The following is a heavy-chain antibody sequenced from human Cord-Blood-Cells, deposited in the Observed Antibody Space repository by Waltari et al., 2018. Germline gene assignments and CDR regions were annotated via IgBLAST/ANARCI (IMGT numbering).Heavy chain of an antibody. J-gene: IGHJ5*02. CDR1: GFTFSSYW. CDR2: IKQDGSEK. Sequence: EVQLVESGGGLVQPGGSLRLSCAASGFTFSSYWMSWVRQAPGKGLEWLANIKQDGSEKYYVDSVKGRFTISRDNAKNSLYLQMNSLRAEDTAVYYCAREYSSSSFDPWGQGTLVTVSS. CDR3: AREYSSSSFDP. D-gene: IGHD6-6*01. V-gene: IGHV3-7*01.